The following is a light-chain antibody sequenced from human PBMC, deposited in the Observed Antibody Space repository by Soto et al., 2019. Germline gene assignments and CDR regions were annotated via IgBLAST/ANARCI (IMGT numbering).Light chain of an antibody. V-gene: IGKV1-16*02. CDR2: GVS. Sequence: DIQMTQSPSSMSASVGDRVTITCRASQGISNFLVWYQQKPGKAPKTLIYGVSSLQSGVPSKFSGSGSGTDFTLTITSLQPEDFASYYCQQYKSYPITFGQGTRLEIK. CDR3: QQYKSYPIT. J-gene: IGKJ5*01. CDR1: QGISNF.